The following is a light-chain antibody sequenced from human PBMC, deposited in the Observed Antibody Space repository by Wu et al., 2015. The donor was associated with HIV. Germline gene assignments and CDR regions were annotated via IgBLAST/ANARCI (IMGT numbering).Light chain of an antibody. Sequence: EIILTQSPAALSISPGERVTLSCRASRSVSSAVAWYQQKPGQAPRLLIYDASKRATGIPDRFTGSGSTTDYSLTISSLEPEDVATYYCQKYNTAPWTFGQGTKVEMK. CDR3: QKYNTAPWT. CDR2: DAS. CDR1: RSVSSA. V-gene: IGKV3-11*01. J-gene: IGKJ1*01.